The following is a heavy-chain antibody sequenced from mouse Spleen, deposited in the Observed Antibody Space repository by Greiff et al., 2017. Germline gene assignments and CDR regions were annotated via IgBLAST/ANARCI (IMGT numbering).Heavy chain of an antibody. CDR2: INPYYGTT. Sequence: LGESGPELVKPGASGKLSCKASGYSFTHYHMNWVKQSTGKSPEWIGVINPYYGTTSYNQKFKGKATLTVDQSSSTAYMQLNSLTSEDSAVYYCARASGKTVVATRAWFAYWGQGTLVTVSA. D-gene: IGHD1-1*01. J-gene: IGHJ3*01. CDR1: GYSFTHYH. CDR3: ARASGKTVVATRAWFAY. V-gene: IGHV1-39*01.